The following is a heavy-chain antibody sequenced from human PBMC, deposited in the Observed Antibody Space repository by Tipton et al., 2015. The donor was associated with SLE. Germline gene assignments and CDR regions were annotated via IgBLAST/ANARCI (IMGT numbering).Heavy chain of an antibody. CDR2: ISFSETT. J-gene: IGHJ4*02. D-gene: IGHD2-15*01. CDR3: AGAWRGYCSGGTCYVLDY. CDR1: GGSISSHY. Sequence: TLSLTCTVSGGSISSHYWCWIRKPPRKGLEWIGYISFSETTNDNPSLKSRVTISVDTSKNQFSLKLRSVTAADTAVYYCAGAWRGYCSGGTCYVLDYWGQGTLVTVSS. V-gene: IGHV4-59*11.